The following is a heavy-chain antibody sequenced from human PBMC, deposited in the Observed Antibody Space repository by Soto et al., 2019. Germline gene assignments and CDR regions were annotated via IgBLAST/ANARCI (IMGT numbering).Heavy chain of an antibody. V-gene: IGHV1-46*01. CDR3: ATTVTTLGAFDY. CDR2: INPSGDST. Sequence: ASVKVSCKASGYTFTSYYMHWVRQAPGQGLEWMGIINPSGDSTSYAQKFQGRVTMTRDTSTSTVYMELSSLRSEDTAVYYCATTVTTLGAFDYWGQGTLVTVSS. CDR1: GYTFTSYY. D-gene: IGHD4-17*01. J-gene: IGHJ4*02.